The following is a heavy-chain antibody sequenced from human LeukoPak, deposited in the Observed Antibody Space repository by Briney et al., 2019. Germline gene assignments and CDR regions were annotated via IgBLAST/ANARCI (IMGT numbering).Heavy chain of an antibody. CDR1: GFTFSSYS. J-gene: IGHJ4*02. Sequence: PGGSLRLSCAASGFTFSSYSMNWVRQVPGKGLEWVSSISSSSSYIYYADSVKGRFTVSRDNAKNSLYLQMNSLKAEDTAVYYCARDVVTEVVTLTTTDSWGQGTLVTVSS. D-gene: IGHD2-21*02. V-gene: IGHV3-21*06. CDR2: ISSSSSYI. CDR3: ARDVVTEVVTLTTTDS.